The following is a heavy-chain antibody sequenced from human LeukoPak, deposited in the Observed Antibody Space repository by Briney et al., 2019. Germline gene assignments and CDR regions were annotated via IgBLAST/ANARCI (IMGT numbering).Heavy chain of an antibody. J-gene: IGHJ3*02. CDR2: IYYSGST. Sequence: SETLSLTCTVSGGSISSYYWSWIRQPPGKGLEWIGYIYYSGSTNYNPSLKSRVTISVDTSKNQFSLKMSSVTAADTSVYYCARRKDIVDYDAFDIWGQGTMVTVSS. CDR3: ARRKDIVDYDAFDI. V-gene: IGHV4-59*01. CDR1: GGSISSYY. D-gene: IGHD2-15*01.